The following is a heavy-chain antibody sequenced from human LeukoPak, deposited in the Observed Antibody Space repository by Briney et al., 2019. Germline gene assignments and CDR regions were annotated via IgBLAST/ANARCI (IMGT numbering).Heavy chain of an antibody. Sequence: ASVKVSCKASGYTFTSYYMHWVRQAPGQGLEWMGIINPSGGSTSYAQKFQGRVTMTRDMSTSTVYMELSSLRSEDTAVYYCARDRPYYYDSSGYYPGYMDVWGKGTTVTVS. CDR2: INPSGGST. CDR3: ARDRPYYYDSSGYYPGYMDV. J-gene: IGHJ6*03. D-gene: IGHD3-22*01. V-gene: IGHV1-46*01. CDR1: GYTFTSYY.